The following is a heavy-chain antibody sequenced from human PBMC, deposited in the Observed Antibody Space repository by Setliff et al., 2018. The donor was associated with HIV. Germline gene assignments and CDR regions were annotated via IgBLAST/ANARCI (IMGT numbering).Heavy chain of an antibody. V-gene: IGHV3-23*01. CDR1: GFTFTDYC. Sequence: GGSLRLSCAASGFTFTDYCMTWVRQAPGKGLEWVSTISPSSGGTNYADSVKGRFTISRDNSKNILYLQMNSLRVEDSAVYYCAKTVALLRAARLDLDYWGQGTLVTVSS. CDR3: AKTVALLRAARLDLDY. J-gene: IGHJ4*02. CDR2: ISPSSGGT. D-gene: IGHD6-6*01.